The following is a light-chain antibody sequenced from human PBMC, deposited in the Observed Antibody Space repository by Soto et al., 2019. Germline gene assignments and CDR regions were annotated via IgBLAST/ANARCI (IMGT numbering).Light chain of an antibody. J-gene: IGKJ1*01. Sequence: DIQMTQSPSSLSASLGDRVTITCRASQGIHNDLGWYQQKPGKAPKRLIYVASRLQSGAPSRFSGSGSGTEFTLTISDLQPEDFATYFCLQHNGYPRTFGQGTKV. CDR1: QGIHND. CDR2: VAS. CDR3: LQHNGYPRT. V-gene: IGKV1-17*02.